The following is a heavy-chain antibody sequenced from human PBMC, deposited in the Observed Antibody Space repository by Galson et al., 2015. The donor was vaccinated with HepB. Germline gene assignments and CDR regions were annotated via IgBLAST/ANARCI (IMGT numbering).Heavy chain of an antibody. CDR3: ARPRGSYSSGWTILDY. CDR2: ISYDGNNK. Sequence: SLRLSCAASGFTFSSYAMHWVRQAPGKGLELVAVISYDGNNKYYADSVEGRFTISRDKSKNTLNLQMNSLSAEDTAVYYCARPRGSYSSGWTILDYWGQGTLVTVS. CDR1: GFTFSSYA. J-gene: IGHJ4*02. D-gene: IGHD6-19*01. V-gene: IGHV3-30-3*01.